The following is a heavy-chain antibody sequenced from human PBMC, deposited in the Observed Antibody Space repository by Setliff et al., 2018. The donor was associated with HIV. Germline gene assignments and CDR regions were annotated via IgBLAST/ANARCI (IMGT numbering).Heavy chain of an antibody. D-gene: IGHD1-1*01. CDR1: GGIFSRFA. CDR2: IIPIFGTP. Sequence: SVKVSCKASGGIFSRFAFSWVRQAPGQGLEWMGGIIPIFGTPNYAQKFQGRVTITTDESTNTVYMELYSLTSEDTAIYYCASSAGAVPTTAPYGDYYYYFYMDVW. J-gene: IGHJ6*03. CDR3: ASSAGAVPTTAPYGDYYYYFYMDV. V-gene: IGHV1-69*05.